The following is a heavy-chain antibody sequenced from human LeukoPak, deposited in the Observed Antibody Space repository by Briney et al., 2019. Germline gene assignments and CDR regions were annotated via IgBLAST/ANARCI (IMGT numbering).Heavy chain of an antibody. D-gene: IGHD2-8*01. CDR3: VKDRSCTIDICHGDLDY. V-gene: IGHV3-23*01. J-gene: IGHJ4*02. CDR1: GFTFSSYA. Sequence: LPGGSLRLSCAASGFTFSSYAVSWGRQAPGKGLEWVSSISGSGGSTYSADSVKGRFTISRDNSKNTLSLQMNSLRAEDTALYYRVKDRSCTIDICHGDLDYWGQGTLVTVSS. CDR2: ISGSGGST.